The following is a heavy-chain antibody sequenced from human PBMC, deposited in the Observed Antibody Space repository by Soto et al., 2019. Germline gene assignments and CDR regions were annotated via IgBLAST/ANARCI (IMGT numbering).Heavy chain of an antibody. CDR2: ISGSGGST. D-gene: IGHD1-1*01. Sequence: GGSLRLSCAASGFTFSSYAMSWVRQAPGKGLEWVSAISGSGGSTYYADSVKGRFTISRDNSKNTLYLQMNSLRAEDTDVYYCANNGWATTPYYFDYWGQGTLVTVSS. J-gene: IGHJ4*02. V-gene: IGHV3-23*01. CDR3: ANNGWATTPYYFDY. CDR1: GFTFSSYA.